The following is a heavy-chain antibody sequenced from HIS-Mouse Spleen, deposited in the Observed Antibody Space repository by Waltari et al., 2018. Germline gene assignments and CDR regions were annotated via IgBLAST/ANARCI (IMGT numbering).Heavy chain of an antibody. J-gene: IGHJ2*01. CDR2: IYYSGRT. CDR3: AREIPYSSSWYDWYFDL. Sequence: QLQLQESGPGLVKPSETLSLTCTVSGGSISSSSYYWGWIRQPPGKGREWIGSIYYSGRTDYNPALKSRVTISVDTSKNQFSLKLSSVTAADTAVYYCAREIPYSSSWYDWYFDLWVRGTLVTVSS. D-gene: IGHD6-13*01. V-gene: IGHV4-39*07. CDR1: GGSISSSSYY.